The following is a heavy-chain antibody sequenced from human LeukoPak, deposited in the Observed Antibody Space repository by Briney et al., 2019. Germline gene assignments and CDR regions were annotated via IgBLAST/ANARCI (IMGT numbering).Heavy chain of an antibody. CDR1: GFTVSSNY. CDR2: IYSGGRK. CDR3: ARDWYYYDSSGYYNGYFDY. Sequence: GGSLRLSCAASGFTVSSNYMSWVRQAPGKGLEWVSVIYSGGRKDFAASVKGILTTSRDNSKNTLYLQMNSLRAEDTAVYYCARDWYYYDSSGYYNGYFDYWGQGTLVTVSS. J-gene: IGHJ4*02. V-gene: IGHV3-66*01. D-gene: IGHD3-22*01.